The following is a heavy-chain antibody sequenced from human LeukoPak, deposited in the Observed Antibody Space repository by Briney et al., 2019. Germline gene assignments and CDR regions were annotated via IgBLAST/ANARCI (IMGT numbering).Heavy chain of an antibody. V-gene: IGHV3-23*01. J-gene: IGHJ4*02. CDR3: AKDPIYSSSWYYFDY. D-gene: IGHD6-13*01. CDR2: LSGSGGNT. CDR1: GFTFSSYA. Sequence: GGSLRLSCAASGFTFSSYAMSWVRQAPGKGLEWVSALSGSGGNTYYADSVKGRFAISRDNSKNTLYLQMKSLRAEDTAVYYCAKDPIYSSSWYYFDYWGQGTLVTVSS.